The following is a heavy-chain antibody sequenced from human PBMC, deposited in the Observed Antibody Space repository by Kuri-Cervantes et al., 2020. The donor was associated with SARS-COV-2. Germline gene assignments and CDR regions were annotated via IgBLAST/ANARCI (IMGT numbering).Heavy chain of an antibody. D-gene: IGHD6-13*01. CDR2: TYYRSKWYN. J-gene: IGHJ5*02. V-gene: IGHV6-1*01. CDR1: GDSVSSNSAA. CDR3: ARVYSAAARREFDP. Sequence: SETLSLTCAISGDSVSSNSAAWNWIRQSPSRGLEWLGRTYYRSKWYNDYAVSVKSRITINPDTSKNQFSLQLNSMTPEDTAVYYCARVYSAAARREFDPWGQGTLVTVSS.